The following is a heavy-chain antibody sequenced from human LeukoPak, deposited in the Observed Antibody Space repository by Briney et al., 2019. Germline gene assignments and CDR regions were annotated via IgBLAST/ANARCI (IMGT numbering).Heavy chain of an antibody. CDR2: ISGSSSYI. V-gene: IGHV3-21*01. CDR1: GFTFSSYS. CDR3: ARELCSSTSCYTSIDY. J-gene: IGHJ4*02. D-gene: IGHD2-2*02. Sequence: GGSLRLSCAASGFTFSSYSTNWVRQAPGKGLEWVSYISGSSSYIYYADSVKGRFTISRDNAKNSLYLQMNSLRAEDTAVYYCARELCSSTSCYTSIDYGGQGTLVTVSS.